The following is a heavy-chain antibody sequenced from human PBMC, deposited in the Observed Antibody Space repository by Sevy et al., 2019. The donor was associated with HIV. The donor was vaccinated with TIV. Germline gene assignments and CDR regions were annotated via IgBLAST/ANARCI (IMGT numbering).Heavy chain of an antibody. CDR2: ISYDGSNK. D-gene: IGHD6-19*01. CDR1: GFTFSSYG. V-gene: IGHV3-30*18. CDR3: AKGPMSSGWAYYYYNGMDV. J-gene: IGHJ6*02. Sequence: GGSLRLSCAASGFTFSSYGMHWVRQAPGKGLEWVAVISYDGSNKYYADSVKGRFTISRDNSKNTLYLQMNSLRAEDTAVYYSAKGPMSSGWAYYYYNGMDVWGQGTTVTVSS.